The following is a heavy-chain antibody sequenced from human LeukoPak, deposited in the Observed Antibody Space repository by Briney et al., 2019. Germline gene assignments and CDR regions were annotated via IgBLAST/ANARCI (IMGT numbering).Heavy chain of an antibody. D-gene: IGHD1-26*01. Sequence: ASVKVSCKASGYTFITYYMHWVRQAPGQGLEWMGIINPSGGTTVYAQKFQGRVTMTRDTSTSTLYMELSSLTSEDTAVYYCARSLVGATSWWFDPWGQGTLVTVSS. CDR2: INPSGGTT. CDR1: GYTFITYY. J-gene: IGHJ5*02. V-gene: IGHV1-46*01. CDR3: ARSLVGATSWWFDP.